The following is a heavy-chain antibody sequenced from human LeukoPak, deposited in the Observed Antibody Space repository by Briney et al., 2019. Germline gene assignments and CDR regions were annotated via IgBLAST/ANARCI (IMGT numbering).Heavy chain of an antibody. D-gene: IGHD3-3*01. CDR3: AGDTILTPPSGMDV. Sequence: SETLSLTCAVYGGSFSGYYWSWIRQPPGKGLEWIGEINHSGSTNYNPSLKSRVTISVDTSKNQFSLKLSSVTAADTAVYYCAGDTILTPPSGMDVGGQGPTVPVSS. V-gene: IGHV4-34*01. CDR1: GGSFSGYY. J-gene: IGHJ6*02. CDR2: INHSGST.